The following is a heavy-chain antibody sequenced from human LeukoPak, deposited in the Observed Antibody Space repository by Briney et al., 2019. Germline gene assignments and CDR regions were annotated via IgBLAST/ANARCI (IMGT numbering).Heavy chain of an antibody. CDR2: INPNSGGT. Sequence: ASVKVSCKASGYTFTGYYMHWVRQAPGQGLEWMGWINPNSGGTNYAQKFQGRVTMTRDTSISTAYMELSRLGSDDTAVYYCARDLRITIFGVPMVYYGMDVWGQGTTVTVSS. CDR3: ARDLRITIFGVPMVYYGMDV. J-gene: IGHJ6*02. V-gene: IGHV1-2*02. CDR1: GYTFTGYY. D-gene: IGHD3-3*01.